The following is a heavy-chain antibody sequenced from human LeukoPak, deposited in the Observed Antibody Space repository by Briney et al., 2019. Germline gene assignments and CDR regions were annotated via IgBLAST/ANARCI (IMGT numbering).Heavy chain of an antibody. J-gene: IGHJ4*02. CDR3: ARDNGNKYYFDY. CDR1: GFTFSNYW. D-gene: IGHD2-8*01. V-gene: IGHV3-11*05. CDR2: ISSNSKYT. Sequence: SGGSLRLSCAASGFTFSNYWMSWVRQAPGKGLEWISYISSNSKYTKYADSVKGRFTISRDNAKKSLYLQMNSLRAEDTAVYYCARDNGNKYYFDYWGQGTLVTVSS.